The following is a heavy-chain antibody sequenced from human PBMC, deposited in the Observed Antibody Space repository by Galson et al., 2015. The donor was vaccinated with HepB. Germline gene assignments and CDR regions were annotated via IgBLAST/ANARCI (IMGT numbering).Heavy chain of an antibody. CDR3: AKGGDYDFWSGPDY. J-gene: IGHJ4*02. Sequence: SLRLSCAASGFTFSSYAMSWVRQAPGKGLEWVSAISGSGGSTYYADSVKGRFTISRDNSKNTLYLQMNSLRAEDTAVYYCAKGGDYDFWSGPDYWGQGTLVTVSS. D-gene: IGHD3-3*01. CDR2: ISGSGGST. CDR1: GFTFSSYA. V-gene: IGHV3-23*01.